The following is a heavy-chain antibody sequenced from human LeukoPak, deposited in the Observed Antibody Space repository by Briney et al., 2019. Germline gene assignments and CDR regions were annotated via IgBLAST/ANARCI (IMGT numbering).Heavy chain of an antibody. D-gene: IGHD3-10*01. V-gene: IGHV1-2*02. CDR2: INPNSGGT. J-gene: IGHJ4*02. Sequence: ASVKVSCKASGYTFTGYYMHWVRQAPGQGLEWMGWINPNSGGTNYAQKFQGRVTMTRDTSISTAYMELSRLRSDDTAVYYCARPYYYGSGSYYNPFDYWGQGTLSPSPQ. CDR1: GYTFTGYY. CDR3: ARPYYYGSGSYYNPFDY.